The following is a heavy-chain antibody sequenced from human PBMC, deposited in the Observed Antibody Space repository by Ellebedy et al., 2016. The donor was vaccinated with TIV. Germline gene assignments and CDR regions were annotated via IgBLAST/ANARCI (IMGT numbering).Heavy chain of an antibody. J-gene: IGHJ5*02. CDR1: GFTFCSYG. V-gene: IGHV3-33*01. CDR3: ARARLDWNWFDP. Sequence: GESLEISXAASGFTFCSYGMHWVRQAPGKGLEWVAVIWYDGSNKYYADSVKGRFTISRDNSKNTLYLQMNSLRAEDTAVYYCARARLDWNWFDPWGQGTLVTVSS. D-gene: IGHD3-9*01. CDR2: IWYDGSNK.